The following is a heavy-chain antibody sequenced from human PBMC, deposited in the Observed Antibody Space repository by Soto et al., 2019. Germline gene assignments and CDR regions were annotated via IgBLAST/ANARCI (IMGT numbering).Heavy chain of an antibody. J-gene: IGHJ6*02. CDR3: ARDMSDPREARFFEWLPPGLDV. D-gene: IGHD3-3*01. V-gene: IGHV1-18*01. CDR2: ISAYNGNT. Sequence: GASVKVXCKASGYTXTSHGISWVRQAPGQGLEWMGWISAYNGNTNYAQKLQGRVTMTTDTSTSTAYMELRSLRSDDTAVYYCARDMSDPREARFFEWLPPGLDVWGQGTTVTVSS. CDR1: GYTXTSHG.